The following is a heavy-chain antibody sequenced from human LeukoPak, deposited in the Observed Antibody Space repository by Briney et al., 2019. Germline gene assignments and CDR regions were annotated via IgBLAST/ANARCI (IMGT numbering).Heavy chain of an antibody. CDR3: ARGQSGLEWPFNWFDP. CDR2: IYYSGST. V-gene: IGHV4-59*01. D-gene: IGHD3-3*01. Sequence: LSLTCTVSGGSISSYYWSWIRQPPGKGLEWIGYIYYSGSTNYNPSLKSRVTISVDTSKNQFSLKLSSVTAADTAVYYCARGQSGLEWPFNWFDPWGQGTLVTVSS. CDR1: GGSISSYY. J-gene: IGHJ5*02.